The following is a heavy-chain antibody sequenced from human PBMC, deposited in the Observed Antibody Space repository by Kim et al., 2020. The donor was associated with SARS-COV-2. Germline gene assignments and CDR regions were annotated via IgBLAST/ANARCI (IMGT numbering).Heavy chain of an antibody. CDR3: ASVLLWFGELFHLDY. V-gene: IGHV1-3*01. Sequence: PKFQGRVTITRDTSVSTAYMELSSLRSEDTAVYYCASVLLWFGELFHLDYWGQGTLVTVSS. J-gene: IGHJ4*02. D-gene: IGHD3-10*01.